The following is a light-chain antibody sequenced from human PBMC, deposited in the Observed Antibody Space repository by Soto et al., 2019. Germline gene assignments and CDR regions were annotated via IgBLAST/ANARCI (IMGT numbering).Light chain of an antibody. CDR3: SSYTRSSTL. V-gene: IGLV2-14*01. Sequence: QSALTQPASVSGSAGQSITISCSGTMRDVGAYNLVSWYQQHPGTAPKLIIYEVSNRPSGVSNRFSGSKSGNTASLTISGLQAEDEADYYCSSYTRSSTLFGGGTKLTVL. J-gene: IGLJ2*01. CDR1: MRDVGAYNL. CDR2: EVS.